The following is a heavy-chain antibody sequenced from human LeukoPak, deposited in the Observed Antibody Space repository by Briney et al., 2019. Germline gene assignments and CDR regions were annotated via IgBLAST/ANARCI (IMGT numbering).Heavy chain of an antibody. CDR3: AGVLSQYYYYYGMDV. D-gene: IGHD3-10*01. CDR1: GFTFSSYG. V-gene: IGHV3-33*01. CDR2: IWYDGSIK. Sequence: PGGSLRLSCAASGFTFSSYGMHWVRQAPGKGREGVGYIWYDGSIKYYADSVKGRLTISRDNSKNTLYLQMNRLRAEDTAVYYCAGVLSQYYYYYGMDVWGQGTTVTVSS. J-gene: IGHJ6*02.